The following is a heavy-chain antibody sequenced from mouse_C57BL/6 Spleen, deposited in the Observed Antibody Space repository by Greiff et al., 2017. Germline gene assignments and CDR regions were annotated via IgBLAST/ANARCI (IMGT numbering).Heavy chain of an antibody. CDR2: IYPGSGST. J-gene: IGHJ2*01. V-gene: IGHV1-55*01. D-gene: IGHD2-3*01. Sequence: QVQLQQPGAELVKPGASVKMSCKASGYTFTSYWITWVKQRPGQGLEWIGDIYPGSGSTNYNEKFKSKATLTVDTSSSTAYMQLSSLTSEDSAVYYCARCPDGYIPFGYWGQGTTLTVSS. CDR1: GYTFTSYW. CDR3: ARCPDGYIPFGY.